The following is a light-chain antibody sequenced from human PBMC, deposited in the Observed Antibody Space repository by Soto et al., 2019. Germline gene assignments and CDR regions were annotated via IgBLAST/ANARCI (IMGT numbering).Light chain of an antibody. Sequence: DIVMTQSPDSLAVSLGERATINCKSTQRVLISSQNKNCITWYQQKPGQPPKVLIYWASTRESGVPDRFSGSGSGTDFTLTISRLQAEDVAVYYCHQYCSIPRTFGQGTKLEIK. J-gene: IGKJ1*01. CDR2: WAS. CDR3: HQYCSIPRT. CDR1: QRVLISSQNKNC. V-gene: IGKV4-1*01.